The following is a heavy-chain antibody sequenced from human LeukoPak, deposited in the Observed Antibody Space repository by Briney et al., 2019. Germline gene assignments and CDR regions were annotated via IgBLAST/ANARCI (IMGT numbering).Heavy chain of an antibody. CDR2: IYYSGST. CDR1: GGSVSSTSYY. J-gene: IGHJ4*02. Sequence: PSETLSLTCTVSGGSVSSTSYYWSWIRQAPGKGLEWIGYIYYSGSTNYNPSLKSRVTISVDTSKNQFSLELSSVTAADTAVYHCARGLLQYYLDYWGQGTLVTVSS. D-gene: IGHD4-11*01. CDR3: ARGLLQYYLDY. V-gene: IGHV4-61*01.